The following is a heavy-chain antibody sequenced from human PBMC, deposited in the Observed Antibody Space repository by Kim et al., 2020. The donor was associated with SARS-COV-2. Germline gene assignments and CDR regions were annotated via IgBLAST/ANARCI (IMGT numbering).Heavy chain of an antibody. Sequence: SETLSLTCTVSGGSISSYYWSWIRQPPGKGLEWIGYIYYSGSTNYNPSLKSRVTISVDTSKNQFSLKLSSVTAADTAVYYCARSVPRIAVAGRVGWFDPWGQGTLVTVSS. CDR1: GGSISSYY. CDR2: IYYSGST. D-gene: IGHD6-19*01. CDR3: ARSVPRIAVAGRVGWFDP. V-gene: IGHV4-59*01. J-gene: IGHJ5*02.